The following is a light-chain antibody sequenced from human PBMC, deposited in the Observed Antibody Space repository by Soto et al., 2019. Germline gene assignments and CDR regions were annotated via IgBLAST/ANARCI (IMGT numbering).Light chain of an antibody. J-gene: IGKJ2*01. CDR2: AAS. V-gene: IGKV1-6*02. CDR1: QDIRND. Sequence: AIQMTQSPSFLSASVGDRVTITCRASQDIRNDLWWYKMRPGKAPQLLIYAASSLQPGVPSRFSGRGSATDFTLTITSLQPEDFATYYCLQDYTFPYTFGQGTKVEIK. CDR3: LQDYTFPYT.